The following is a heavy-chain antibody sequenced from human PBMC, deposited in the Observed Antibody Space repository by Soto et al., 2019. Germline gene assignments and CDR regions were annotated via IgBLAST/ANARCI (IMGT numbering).Heavy chain of an antibody. CDR2: IYYSGST. D-gene: IGHD3-9*01. Sequence: SETLSLTCTVSGGSISSYYWSWIRQSPGKGLEWIGYIYYSGSTNYNPSLKSRVTISVDTSKNQFSLNLSSVTAADTAVYFCARLEGLATISYYFDFWGPGALVTVSS. J-gene: IGHJ4*02. CDR3: ARLEGLATISYYFDF. V-gene: IGHV4-59*08. CDR1: GGSISSYY.